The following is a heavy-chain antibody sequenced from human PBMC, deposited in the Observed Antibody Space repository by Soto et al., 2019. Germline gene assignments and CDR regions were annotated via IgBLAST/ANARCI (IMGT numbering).Heavy chain of an antibody. Sequence: GSLRLSCAASGFSISNNYMTWVRQAPGKGLEWVSLIGSGGDTVYADSVKGRFTLSRDSSKNTLYLQMDSLRAEDTAVYSCARGGSLFYHYGIDVWGQGTTVTVSS. J-gene: IGHJ6*02. CDR1: GFSISNNY. V-gene: IGHV3-53*01. D-gene: IGHD3-16*01. CDR3: ARGGSLFYHYGIDV. CDR2: IGSGGDT.